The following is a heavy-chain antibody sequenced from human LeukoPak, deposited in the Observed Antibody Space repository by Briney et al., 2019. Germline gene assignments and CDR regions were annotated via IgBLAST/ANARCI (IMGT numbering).Heavy chain of an antibody. CDR3: ATVHFGYFTF. D-gene: IGHD3-3*01. Sequence: PGGSLRLSCAASGLTFSDYHMSWIRLAPGKGLEWVSHISDNGRTKYYANSVQGRFTVSRDNAKNSLYLQMNSLRADDTAVYYCATVHFGYFTFWGQGTLVPVSS. V-gene: IGHV3-11*01. CDR2: ISDNGRTK. CDR1: GLTFSDYH. J-gene: IGHJ4*02.